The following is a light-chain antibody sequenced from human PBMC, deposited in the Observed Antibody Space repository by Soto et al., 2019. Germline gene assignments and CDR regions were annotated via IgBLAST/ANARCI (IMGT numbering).Light chain of an antibody. CDR2: GAS. V-gene: IGKV3-15*01. CDR3: QQYDVWPALT. J-gene: IGKJ4*01. CDR1: QSVSSN. Sequence: EKELTQSPVTLSLSPGERATISCRASQSVSSNLAWYQQRPGQAPRLLIYGASTRASGVPDRFSGSGSGTEFILTISSLQSEDSAVYYCQQYDVWPALTFGGGTKVDIK.